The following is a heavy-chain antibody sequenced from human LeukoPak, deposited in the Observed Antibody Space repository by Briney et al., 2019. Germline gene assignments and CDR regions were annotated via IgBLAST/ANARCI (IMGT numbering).Heavy chain of an antibody. CDR1: GGSFSGYY. V-gene: IGHV4-34*01. CDR2: INHSGST. J-gene: IGHJ4*02. Sequence: PSETLSLTCAVYGGSFSGYYWSWIRQPPGKGLEWIGEINHSGSTNYNPSLKSRVTISVDTSKNQFSLKLSSVTAADTAVYYCARLYDSSGLDYWGQGTLVTVSS. CDR3: ARLYDSSGLDY. D-gene: IGHD3-22*01.